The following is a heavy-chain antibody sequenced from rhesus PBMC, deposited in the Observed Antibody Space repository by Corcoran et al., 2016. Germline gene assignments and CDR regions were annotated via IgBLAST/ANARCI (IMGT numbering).Heavy chain of an antibody. CDR1: GGSISGYY. D-gene: IGHD3-34*01. Sequence: QVKLQQWGEGLVKPSETLSLTCAVYGGSISGYYWSWIRQPPGKGLDWNGNIDGKSAPTNHTPSLNKRVTGSKDPSKNQFSLKLTSVTAADTAVYYCARRLGDRCDVWGPGVLVTVSS. CDR2: IDGKSAPT. CDR3: ARRLGDRCDV. V-gene: IGHV4-73*01. J-gene: IGHJ5-1*01.